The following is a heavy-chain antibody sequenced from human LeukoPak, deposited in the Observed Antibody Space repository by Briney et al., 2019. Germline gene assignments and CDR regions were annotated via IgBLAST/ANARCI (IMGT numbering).Heavy chain of an antibody. CDR2: IYYSGST. CDR3: ARVSPITVFGVDYYYYMDV. CDR1: GGSISSYY. V-gene: IGHV4-59*01. D-gene: IGHD3-3*01. Sequence: PSETLSLTCTVSGGSISSYYRSWIRQPPGKGLEWIGYIYYSGSTNYNPSLKSRVTISVDTSKNQFSLKLSSVTAADTAVYYCARVSPITVFGVDYYYYMDVWGKGTTVTVSS. J-gene: IGHJ6*03.